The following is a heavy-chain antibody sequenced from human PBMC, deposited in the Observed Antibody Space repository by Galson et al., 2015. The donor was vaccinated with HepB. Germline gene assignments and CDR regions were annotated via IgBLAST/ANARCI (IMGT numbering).Heavy chain of an antibody. Sequence: SVKVSCKASGYTFTSYDINWVRQATGKGLEWMGWMNPYSGNTDYAQRFQGRVTMTTNTSISTAYMELSSLRSEDTAVYYCARAGASGGINYFYYYMDVWGKGTTVTVSS. V-gene: IGHV1-8*01. D-gene: IGHD3-16*01. J-gene: IGHJ6*03. CDR3: ARAGASGGINYFYYYMDV. CDR1: GYTFTSYD. CDR2: MNPYSGNT.